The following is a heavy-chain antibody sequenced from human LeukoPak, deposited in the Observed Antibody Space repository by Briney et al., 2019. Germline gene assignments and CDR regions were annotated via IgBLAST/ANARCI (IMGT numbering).Heavy chain of an antibody. CDR1: GGSISSYY. Sequence: SETLSLTCTISGGSISSYYWSWIRQPPGKGLEWIGYIYYSGNTNYNPSLMSRVTISVDTSKNQFSLKLSSVTAADTAVYYCARQTYYYGSRSYYRDDWFDPWGQGTLVTVSS. CDR2: IYYSGNT. CDR3: ARQTYYYGSRSYYRDDWFDP. V-gene: IGHV4-59*01. D-gene: IGHD3-10*01. J-gene: IGHJ5*02.